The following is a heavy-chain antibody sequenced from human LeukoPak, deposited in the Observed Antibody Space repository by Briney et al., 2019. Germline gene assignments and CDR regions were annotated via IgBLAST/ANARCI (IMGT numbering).Heavy chain of an antibody. CDR1: GSSFSSHG. CDR2: ISPSGDIT. D-gene: IGHD3-16*01. CDR3: AKDDDWGRYKH. J-gene: IGHJ1*01. V-gene: IGHV3-23*01. Sequence: GGSLRLSCAGSGSSFSSHGMNWVRQAPGKGLEWASGISPSGDITYYTDSVRGRFTISRDNFKNTLSLQVNSLRAEDTAMYYCAKDDDWGRYKHWGQGTLVTVSS.